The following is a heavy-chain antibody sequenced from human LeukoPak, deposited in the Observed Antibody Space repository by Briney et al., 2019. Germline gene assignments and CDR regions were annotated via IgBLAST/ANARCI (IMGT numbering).Heavy chain of an antibody. CDR3: ARVGSSGWYREDY. D-gene: IGHD6-19*01. CDR2: ISSSSSNI. Sequence: GGSLRLSCAASGFTFSSYSMNWVRQAPGKGLEWVSAISSSSSNIYYADSVKGRFTISRDNAKNSLYLQMNSLRAEDTAVYYCARVGSSGWYREDYWGQGTLVTVSS. V-gene: IGHV3-21*01. J-gene: IGHJ4*02. CDR1: GFTFSSYS.